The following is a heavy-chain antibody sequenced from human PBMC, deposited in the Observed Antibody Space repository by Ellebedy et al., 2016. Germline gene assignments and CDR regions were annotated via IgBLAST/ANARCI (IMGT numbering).Heavy chain of an antibody. J-gene: IGHJ6*02. Sequence: SVKVSCXASGGTFSMYGVSWMRQAPGQGLEWMGGILPASATTSYAQKFQGRITFTADKATSTAFMELSSLTSADTAVYYCARGRSWENRRFYYQYGTDVWGQGTTVTVSS. CDR2: ILPASATT. CDR1: GGTFSMYG. D-gene: IGHD1-26*01. V-gene: IGHV1-69*06. CDR3: ARGRSWENRRFYYQYGTDV.